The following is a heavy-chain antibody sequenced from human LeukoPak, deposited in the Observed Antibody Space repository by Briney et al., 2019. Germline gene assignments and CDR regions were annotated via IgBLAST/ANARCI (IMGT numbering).Heavy chain of an antibody. J-gene: IGHJ4*02. D-gene: IGHD6-6*01. Sequence: SETLSLTCTVSGGSISSYYWSWIRQPPGKGLEGIGYIYYSGSTNYNPSLKSRVTISVDTSKNQFSLRLSSVTAADTAVYYCANTHLAAPPFDYWGQGTLVTVSS. CDR3: ANTHLAAPPFDY. CDR1: GGSISSYY. V-gene: IGHV4-59*08. CDR2: IYYSGST.